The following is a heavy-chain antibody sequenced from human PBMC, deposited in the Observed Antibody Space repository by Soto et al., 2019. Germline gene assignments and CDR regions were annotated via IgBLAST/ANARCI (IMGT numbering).Heavy chain of an antibody. V-gene: IGHV4-61*01. J-gene: IGHJ4*02. CDR2: VYYSGTT. D-gene: IGHD1-1*01. Sequence: QVQLQESGPGLVQPSETLSLTCTVSGGPVSSGSYYWNWIRQPPGKGLEWIAYVYYSGTTNYNPPLKSRLTISVDPSNSQFSLNLSSVTAADTAVYYCARLPRTGSPRYYFDSWGQGTLVTVSS. CDR1: GGPVSSGSYY. CDR3: ARLPRTGSPRYYFDS.